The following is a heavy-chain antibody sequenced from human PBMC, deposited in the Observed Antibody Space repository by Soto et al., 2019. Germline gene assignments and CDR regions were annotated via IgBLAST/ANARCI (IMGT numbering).Heavy chain of an antibody. J-gene: IGHJ4*02. D-gene: IGHD3-9*01. CDR3: ARIGRYDY. V-gene: IGHV4-34*01. CDR1: GWSFSGYY. Sequence: TSETLSLTCAFYGWSFSGYYWSWIRQPPGKGLEWIGEINHSGSTNYNPSLKSRVTISVDTSKNQFSLKLSSVTAADTAVYYCARIGRYDYWGQGTLVTVSS. CDR2: INHSGST.